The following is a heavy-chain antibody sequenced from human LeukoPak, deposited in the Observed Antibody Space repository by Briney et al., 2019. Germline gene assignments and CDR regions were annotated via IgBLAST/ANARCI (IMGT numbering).Heavy chain of an antibody. CDR1: VGSFSGYY. V-gene: IGHV4-34*01. J-gene: IGHJ2*01. CDR2: INHSGST. Sequence: TSETLSLTCAVYVGSFSGYYWIWIRQPPGKGLEWIGEINHSGSTNYNPSLKSRVTISVDTSKNQFSLNLSSVTAADTAVYYCARCRRWFGELYFDLWGRGTLVTVSS. D-gene: IGHD3-10*01. CDR3: ARCRRWFGELYFDL.